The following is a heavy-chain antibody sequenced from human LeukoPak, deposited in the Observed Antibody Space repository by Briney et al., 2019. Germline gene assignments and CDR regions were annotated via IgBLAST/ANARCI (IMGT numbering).Heavy chain of an antibody. Sequence: SETLSLTCTVSGASISSSNWWTWVRQPPGEALEWIGEIYHAGSTKYNPSLKSRLTISVDKSSNSFSLSLTSVTAADTAFYYCARAAAVTGQFDSWSQGTLVTVSS. CDR2: IYHAGST. J-gene: IGHJ4*02. CDR3: ARAAAVTGQFDS. V-gene: IGHV4-4*02. D-gene: IGHD6-19*01. CDR1: GASISSSNW.